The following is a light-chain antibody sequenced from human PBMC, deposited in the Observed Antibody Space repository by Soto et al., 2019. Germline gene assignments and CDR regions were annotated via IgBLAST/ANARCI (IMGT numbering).Light chain of an antibody. CDR1: SSDVGGYNY. CDR2: EVN. J-gene: IGLJ3*02. Sequence: QSALTQPASVSGSPGQSITISCTGTSSDVGGYNYVSWYQQNPGKAPKLMIYEVNNRPSGASNRISGSKSGNTASLTISGLQAEDEAYYYCSSYTNSDTWVFGGGTKLTVL. CDR3: SSYTNSDTWV. V-gene: IGLV2-14*01.